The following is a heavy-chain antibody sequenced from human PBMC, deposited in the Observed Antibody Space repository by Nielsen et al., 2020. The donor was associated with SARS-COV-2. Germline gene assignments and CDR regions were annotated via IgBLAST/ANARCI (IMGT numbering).Heavy chain of an antibody. CDR2: IYYSGST. Sequence: SETLSLTCTVSGGSISSSSYYWGWIRQPPGKGLEWIGSIYYSGSTYYNPSLKRRVTISVDTSKNQFSLKLSSVTAADTAVYYCARLRYSSGIDYWGQGTLVTVSS. V-gene: IGHV4-39*01. J-gene: IGHJ4*02. CDR1: GGSISSSSYY. D-gene: IGHD6-19*01. CDR3: ARLRYSSGIDY.